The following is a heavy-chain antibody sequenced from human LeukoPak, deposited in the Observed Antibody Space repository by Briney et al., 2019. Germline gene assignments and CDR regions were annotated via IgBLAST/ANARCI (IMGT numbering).Heavy chain of an antibody. D-gene: IGHD2-15*01. V-gene: IGHV1-8*01. Sequence: GASVKVSCKASGYTFTSYDINWVPQATGQGLEWMGWMNPNSGNTGYAQKFQGRVTMTRNTSISTAYMELSSLRSEDTAVYYCASPPDGGLGYCSGGSCYSRRNAFDIWGQGTMVTVSS. CDR2: MNPNSGNT. CDR3: ASPPDGGLGYCSGGSCYSRRNAFDI. CDR1: GYTFTSYD. J-gene: IGHJ3*02.